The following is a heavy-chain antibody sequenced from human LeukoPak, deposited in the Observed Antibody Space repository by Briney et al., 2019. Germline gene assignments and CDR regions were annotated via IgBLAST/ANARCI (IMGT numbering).Heavy chain of an antibody. V-gene: IGHV4-4*07. CDR1: GGSISSYY. J-gene: IGHJ6*02. Sequence: SETLSLTCTVSGGSISSYYWSWIRQPAGKGLEWIGRIYTSGSTNYNPSLKSRVTISVDKSKNQFSLKLSSVTAADTAVYYCARPRYYYGMDVWGQGTTVTVSS. CDR3: ARPRYYYGMDV. CDR2: IYTSGST.